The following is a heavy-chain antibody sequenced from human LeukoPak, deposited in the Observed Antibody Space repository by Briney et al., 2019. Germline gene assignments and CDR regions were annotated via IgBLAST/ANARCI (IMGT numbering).Heavy chain of an antibody. V-gene: IGHV3-64*01. D-gene: IGHD6-19*01. J-gene: IGHJ4*02. CDR2: ISSNGGST. CDR1: GFTFSSYA. Sequence: GGSLRLSCAASGFTFSSYAMHWVRQAPGKGLEYVSAISSNGGSTYYANSVKGRFTISRDNSKNTLYLQMGSLRAEDMAVYYCARAPYSSGWEIFDYWGQGTLVTVSS. CDR3: ARAPYSSGWEIFDY.